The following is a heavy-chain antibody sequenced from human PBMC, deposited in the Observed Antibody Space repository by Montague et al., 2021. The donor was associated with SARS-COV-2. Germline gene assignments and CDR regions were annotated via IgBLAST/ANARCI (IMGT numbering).Heavy chain of an antibody. CDR1: GFSLRSDDEG. D-gene: IGHD3-10*01. V-gene: IGHV2-5*01. CDR2: IYWNGDK. J-gene: IGHJ4*02. Sequence: PALVTPTQTLTLTCTFSGFSLRSDDEGVAWIRQSPGQALEWLAVIYWNGDKRYSPSLQRRLTITKDTSENQVVLTMTNMDLVDTATYYCAHRGMIRGLIFDYWGQGTLVTVSS. CDR3: AHRGMIRGLIFDY.